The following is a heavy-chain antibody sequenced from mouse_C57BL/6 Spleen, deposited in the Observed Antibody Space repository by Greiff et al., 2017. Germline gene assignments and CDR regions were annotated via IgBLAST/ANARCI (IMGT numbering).Heavy chain of an antibody. CDR2: IYPRDGST. CDR1: GYTFTSYE. CDR3: ALWSKKDWFAY. J-gene: IGHJ3*01. V-gene: IGHV1-85*01. Sequence: QVQLQQSGPELVKPGASVTLSCKASGYTFTSYEINWVKQRPGQGLEWIGSIYPRDGSTTYNEKFKGKATLTVDTSSSTADMELHSLTSEVSAVYFCALWSKKDWFAYWGQGTLVTVSA. D-gene: IGHD6-5*01.